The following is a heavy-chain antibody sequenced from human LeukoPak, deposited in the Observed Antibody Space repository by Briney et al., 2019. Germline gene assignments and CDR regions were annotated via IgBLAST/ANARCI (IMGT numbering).Heavy chain of an antibody. J-gene: IGHJ4*02. CDR1: AFTFSSYS. D-gene: IGHD2-2*01. CDR2: ISSSSSYI. Sequence: GRSLRLSCAAPAFTFSSYSMSSVRQAPGKGLECVFCISSSSSYIYYADSVKGRFTISRDNAKNSLYLQMNSVRAEDTAVYYCASTYCSSTSYYDYWGQGTLVTVSS. CDR3: ASTYCSSTSYYDY. V-gene: IGHV3-21*01.